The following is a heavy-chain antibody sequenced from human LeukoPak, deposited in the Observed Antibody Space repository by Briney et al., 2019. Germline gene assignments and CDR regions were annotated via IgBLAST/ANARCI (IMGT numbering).Heavy chain of an antibody. Sequence: SVKVSCKAPGGTFSDYSISWVRHAPGQGLEWMGRILPLVGRLHYAQKFQGRFTLTADKSTTTVYMELSSLRSEDTAVYYCVRSGYDYDWFDPWGQGTLVTVSS. D-gene: IGHD5-12*01. CDR1: GGTFSDYS. CDR3: VRSGYDYDWFDP. V-gene: IGHV1-69*02. J-gene: IGHJ5*02. CDR2: ILPLVGRL.